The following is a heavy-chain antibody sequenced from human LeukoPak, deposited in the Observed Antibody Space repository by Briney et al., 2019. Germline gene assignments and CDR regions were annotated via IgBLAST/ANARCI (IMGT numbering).Heavy chain of an antibody. Sequence: PGGSLRLSCAASGFTFSSYEMNWVRQAPGKGLEWVSYISGSGSTIYYADSVKGRFTISRDNAKNSLYLQMNSLRAEDTAVYYCATTRIQLWLPDYWGQGTLVTVSS. CDR2: ISGSGSTI. CDR1: GFTFSSYE. J-gene: IGHJ4*02. D-gene: IGHD5-18*01. CDR3: ATTRIQLWLPDY. V-gene: IGHV3-48*03.